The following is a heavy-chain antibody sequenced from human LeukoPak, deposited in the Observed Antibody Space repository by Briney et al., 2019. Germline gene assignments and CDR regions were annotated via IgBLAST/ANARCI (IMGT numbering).Heavy chain of an antibody. V-gene: IGHV3-23*01. CDR1: GFTFSSYA. CDR3: AKDSVDTAMVLDY. CDR2: ISGSGGST. J-gene: IGHJ4*02. Sequence: SGGSLRLSCAASGFTFSSYAMSWVRQAPGKGLEWVSSISGSGGSTYYADSVKGRFTISRDNSNNTLYLQMNSLRAEDTAVYVCAKDSVDTAMVLDYWGQGTLVTVSS. D-gene: IGHD5-18*01.